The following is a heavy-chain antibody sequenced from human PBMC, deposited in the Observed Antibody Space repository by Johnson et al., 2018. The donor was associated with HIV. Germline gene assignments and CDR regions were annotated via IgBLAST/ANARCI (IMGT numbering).Heavy chain of an antibody. J-gene: IGHJ3*01. CDR1: GFTFDDYA. CDR3: AKDIPRGP. V-gene: IGHV3-9*01. Sequence: VQLVESGGGLVQPGRSLRLSCAASGFTFDDYAMHWVRQAPGKGLEWVSGISWNSGSIGYADSVKGRFTISRDNAKNSLYLQRNSLRAEDTALYYCAKDIPRGPWGQGTMVTVSS. CDR2: ISWNSGSI.